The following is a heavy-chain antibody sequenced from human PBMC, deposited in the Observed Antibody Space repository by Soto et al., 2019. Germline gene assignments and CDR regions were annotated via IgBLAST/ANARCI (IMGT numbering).Heavy chain of an antibody. V-gene: IGHV5-51*01. Sequence: GESLKISCKGSGCSVTSYWIGWVRQMPGKGLEWIVLIYPGDSDTRDSPSFQGHVTISADKSISTAYLQWSRLKASDTAMYYCARFIFVDTARSTHDAFDIWGQGTMVTVSS. CDR3: ARFIFVDTARSTHDAFDI. CDR1: GCSVTSYW. CDR2: IYPGDSDT. J-gene: IGHJ3*02. D-gene: IGHD5-18*01.